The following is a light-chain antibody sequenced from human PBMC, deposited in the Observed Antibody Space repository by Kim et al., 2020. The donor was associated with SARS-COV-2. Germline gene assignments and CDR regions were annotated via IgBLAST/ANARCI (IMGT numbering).Light chain of an antibody. CDR1: SSNIGSNP. CDR3: AAWDDSLNVL. J-gene: IGLJ2*01. V-gene: IGLV1-44*01. Sequence: PGQRVTISCSGSSSNIGSNPVNWYQQPPGTAPKLLIYSNNQRPSGVPDRFSGSKSGTSASLAISGLQSEDEADYYCAAWDDSLNVLFGGGTKVTVL. CDR2: SNN.